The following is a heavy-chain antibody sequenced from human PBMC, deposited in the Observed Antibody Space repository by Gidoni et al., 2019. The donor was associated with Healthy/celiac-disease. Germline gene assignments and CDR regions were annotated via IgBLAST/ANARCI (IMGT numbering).Heavy chain of an antibody. V-gene: IGHV4-39*01. CDR3: ASFRIRYYGMDV. D-gene: IGHD3-3*02. Sequence: QLQLQESGPGLVKPSETLSLTCTVSGGSISSSSYYWGWIRQPPGKGLEWIGSIYYSGSTYYNPSLKSRVTISVDTSKNQFSLKLSSVTAADTAVYYCASFRIRYYGMDVWGQGTTVTVSS. J-gene: IGHJ6*02. CDR1: GGSISSSSYY. CDR2: IYYSGST.